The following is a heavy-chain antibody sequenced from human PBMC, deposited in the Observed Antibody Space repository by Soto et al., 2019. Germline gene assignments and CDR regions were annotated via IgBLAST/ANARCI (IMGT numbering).Heavy chain of an antibody. CDR2: GSYSGTT. J-gene: IGHJ4*02. Sequence: SETLSLTCTVSGVSVNSGSFYWAWIRQPPGKGLEWIGFGSYSGTTNYKPSLKSRVTISVDTSRSQISLRVTSLTAADTAVYYCARGATVTQYDYWGQGTLVTVS. CDR1: GVSVNSGSFY. CDR3: ARGATVTQYDY. D-gene: IGHD4-17*01. V-gene: IGHV4-61*01.